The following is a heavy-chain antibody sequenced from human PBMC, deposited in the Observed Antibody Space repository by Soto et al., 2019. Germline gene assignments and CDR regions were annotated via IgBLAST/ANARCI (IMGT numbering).Heavy chain of an antibody. CDR1: GGSISSGGYY. CDR3: ARAGTRTSIGAY. CDR2: IYYCGST. J-gene: IGHJ4*02. D-gene: IGHD3-10*01. V-gene: IGHV4-31*03. Sequence: QVQLQESGPGLVKPSQTLSLTCTVSGGSISSGGYYWSWIRQLPGKGLEWMGYIYYCGSTYYNPSLKSRVTISVDTSKNQFSLKLSSVTAADTAVYYCARAGTRTSIGAYWGQGTLVTVS.